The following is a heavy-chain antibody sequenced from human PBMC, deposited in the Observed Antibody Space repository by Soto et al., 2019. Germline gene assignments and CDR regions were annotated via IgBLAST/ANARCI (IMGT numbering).Heavy chain of an antibody. Sequence: QVQLQESGPGLVKPSETLSLTCTVSGDSVTSDYWSWIRQPPGKRLEYIGFIYLGGSANYNPSLQLRATTSPEKSHDQRSLRLTSVTAADTAVYYCTRRKWFPRGYRMDVWGRGTTVTVS. J-gene: IGHJ6*02. CDR1: GDSVTSDY. V-gene: IGHV4-59*02. CDR3: TRRKWFPRGYRMDV. D-gene: IGHD3-22*01. CDR2: IYLGGSA.